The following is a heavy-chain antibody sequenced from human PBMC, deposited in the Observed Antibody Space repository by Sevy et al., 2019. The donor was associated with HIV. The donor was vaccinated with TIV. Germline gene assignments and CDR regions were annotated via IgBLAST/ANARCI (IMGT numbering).Heavy chain of an antibody. CDR3: ARERIVVVTAIPGGNWFDP. J-gene: IGHJ5*02. D-gene: IGHD2-21*02. CDR1: GGTFSSYA. Sequence: ASVKVSCKASGGTFSSYAISWVRQAPGQGLEWMGGIIPIFGTANYAQKFQGRVTITADESTSTAYMGLSSLRSEDTAVYYCARERIVVVTAIPGGNWFDPWGQGTLVTVSS. V-gene: IGHV1-69*13. CDR2: IIPIFGTA.